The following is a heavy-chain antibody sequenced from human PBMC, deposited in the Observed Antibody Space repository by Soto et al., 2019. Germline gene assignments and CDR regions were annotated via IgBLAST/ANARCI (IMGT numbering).Heavy chain of an antibody. CDR1: GGSISGYY. CDR3: ARHVANGFTFDL. D-gene: IGHD2-21*01. V-gene: IGHV4-59*08. Sequence: QVQLQESGPGLVKPSETLSLTCTVSGGSISGYYWSWVRQSHGTGLEWISYIYYSGSTKNNPSLKSRVAISVDTSKNQFTLKVNSVSAADTAVYYCARHVANGFTFDLWGRGALVTVAS. J-gene: IGHJ2*01. CDR2: IYYSGST.